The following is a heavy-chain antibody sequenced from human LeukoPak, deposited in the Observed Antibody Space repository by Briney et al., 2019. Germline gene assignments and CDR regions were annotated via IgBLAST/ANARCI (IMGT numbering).Heavy chain of an antibody. CDR2: INHSGST. CDR3: ARAIVVVPAATSDYFDY. V-gene: IGHV4-34*01. CDR1: GRSFSGYY. Sequence: PSETLSLTCAVYGRSFSGYYWSWIRQPPGKGLEWIGEINHSGSTNYNPSLKSRVTISVDTSRNQFSLKLRSVTAADTAVYYCARAIVVVPAATSDYFDYWGQGTLVIVSS. J-gene: IGHJ4*02. D-gene: IGHD2-2*01.